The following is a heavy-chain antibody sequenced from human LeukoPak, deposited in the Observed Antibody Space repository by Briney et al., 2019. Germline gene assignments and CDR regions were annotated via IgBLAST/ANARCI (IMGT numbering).Heavy chain of an antibody. Sequence: GGSLRLSCAASGFTFSRSAMTRVRQTPGKGLDWVSSISSSGNTYYADSVKGRFTISRDNSKNMLYLQMNSLRAEDTAVYYCVKGRISEDGLDFWGQGTLVTVSS. CDR3: VKGRISEDGLDF. CDR1: GFTFSRSA. J-gene: IGHJ4*02. V-gene: IGHV3-23*01. D-gene: IGHD6-13*01. CDR2: ISSSGNT.